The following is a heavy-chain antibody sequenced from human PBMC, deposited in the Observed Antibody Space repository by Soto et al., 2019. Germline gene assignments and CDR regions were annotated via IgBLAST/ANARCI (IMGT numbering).Heavy chain of an antibody. Sequence: PGGSLRLSCAASGFTFSNYAMSWVRQAPGKGLEWVSAISGSGGSTYYADSVKGRFTISRDNSKNTLYLQMNSLRAEDTAVYYCAKDYYYGSGSYYSSDHNTYDYWGQGTLVTVSS. V-gene: IGHV3-23*01. CDR1: GFTFSNYA. D-gene: IGHD3-10*01. J-gene: IGHJ4*02. CDR3: AKDYYYGSGSYYSSDHNTYDY. CDR2: ISGSGGST.